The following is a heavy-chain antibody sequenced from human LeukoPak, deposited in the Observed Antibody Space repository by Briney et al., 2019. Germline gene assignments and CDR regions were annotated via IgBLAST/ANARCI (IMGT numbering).Heavy chain of an antibody. CDR3: ARDEAAARPMYYFDY. V-gene: IGHV3-33*01. J-gene: IGHJ4*02. Sequence: PGGSLRLSCAASGFTFSSYGMHWVRQAPGKGLEWVAVIWYDGSNKYYADSVKGRFTISRDNSKNTLYLQMNSLRDEDTAVYYCARDEAAARPMYYFDYWGQGTLVTVSS. D-gene: IGHD6-6*01. CDR2: IWYDGSNK. CDR1: GFTFSSYG.